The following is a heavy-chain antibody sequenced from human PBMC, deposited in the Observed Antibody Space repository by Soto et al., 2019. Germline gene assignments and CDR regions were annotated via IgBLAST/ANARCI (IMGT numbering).Heavy chain of an antibody. V-gene: IGHV1-69*01. J-gene: IGHJ4*02. CDR1: GGTFSSYA. Sequence: QVQLVQSGAEVKKPGSSVKVSCKASGGTFSSYAISWVRQAPGQGLEWMGGIIPIFGTANYAQKFQGRVTFPPAESTSTAYKEIRSLRAEDKAGYYCARGGGDSSSWYRFDYWGQGTLVTVSS. CDR3: ARGGGDSSSWYRFDY. CDR2: IIPIFGTA. D-gene: IGHD6-13*01.